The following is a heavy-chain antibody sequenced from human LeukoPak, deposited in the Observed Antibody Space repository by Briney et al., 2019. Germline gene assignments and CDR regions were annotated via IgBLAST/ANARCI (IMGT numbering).Heavy chain of an antibody. D-gene: IGHD3-22*01. CDR1: GYTFTGHY. Sequence: GASVQVSCKASGYTFTGHYIHWVRQNPGQGLECMGWINPNSGGTNYAQKFQGRVTMTRDTSISTAYMELSRLRSDDTAVYYCAREGGFDSSGYYSNWFDPWGQGTLVTVSS. CDR2: INPNSGGT. CDR3: AREGGFDSSGYYSNWFDP. V-gene: IGHV1-2*02. J-gene: IGHJ5*02.